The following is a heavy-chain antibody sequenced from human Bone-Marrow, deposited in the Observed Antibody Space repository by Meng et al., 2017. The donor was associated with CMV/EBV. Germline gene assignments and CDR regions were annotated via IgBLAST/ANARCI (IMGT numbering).Heavy chain of an antibody. D-gene: IGHD1-1*01. J-gene: IGHJ4*01. CDR2: IKSKTDGGTT. CDR3: TTAWRADY. CDR1: GFTFSSYE. V-gene: IGHV3-15*01. Sequence: GESLKISCAASGFTFSSYEMNWVRQAPGKGLEWVGRIKSKTDGGTTDYAAPVKGRFTISRDDSKNTLYLQMNSLKTEDTAVYYCTTAWRADYWGQGTLVTVSS.